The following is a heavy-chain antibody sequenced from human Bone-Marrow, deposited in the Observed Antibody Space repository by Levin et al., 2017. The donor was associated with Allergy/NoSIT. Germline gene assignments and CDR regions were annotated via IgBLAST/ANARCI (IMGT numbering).Heavy chain of an antibody. V-gene: IGHV3-33*01. Sequence: PGGSLRLSCATSGFAFYTYGMHWVRQAPGKGLEWVALIFYDGSKAYYADSVRGRFTISRDSATNTLYLQMDDLRVEDTAVYYCARDYNTATTRYYNIDVWGKGTTVTVSS. J-gene: IGHJ6*03. CDR3: ARDYNTATTRYYNIDV. CDR2: IFYDGSKA. CDR1: GFAFYTYG. D-gene: IGHD3-9*01.